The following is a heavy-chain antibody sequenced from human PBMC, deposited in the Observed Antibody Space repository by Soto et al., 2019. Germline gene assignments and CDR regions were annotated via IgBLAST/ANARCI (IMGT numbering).Heavy chain of an antibody. Sequence: PGGSLRLSCAASGFSFRNYAMSWVRQAPGKGLEWISTLTGSSSNIYYADSVKGRFAISRDNSRNTLYLQMNSLTAEDTAVYYCANGRATYGLLTHDYWGQGTLVTGS. CDR1: GFSFRNYA. D-gene: IGHD3-10*01. J-gene: IGHJ4*02. V-gene: IGHV3-23*01. CDR2: LTGSSSNI. CDR3: ANGRATYGLLTHDY.